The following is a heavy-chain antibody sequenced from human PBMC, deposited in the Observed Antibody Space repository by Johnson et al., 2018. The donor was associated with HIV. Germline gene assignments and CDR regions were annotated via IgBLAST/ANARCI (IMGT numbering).Heavy chain of an antibody. Sequence: QVQLVESGGGVVQPGRSLRLSCAASGFTFSSYAMHWVRQAPGKGLEWVAVISYDGSNKYYADSVKGRFTISRDNSKNTLYLQMNSLSAEDTAVYYCAIDLGPDGAFDIWGQGTMVTVSS. CDR3: AIDLGPDGAFDI. V-gene: IGHV3-30*04. J-gene: IGHJ3*02. CDR2: ISYDGSNK. D-gene: IGHD5-24*01. CDR1: GFTFSSYA.